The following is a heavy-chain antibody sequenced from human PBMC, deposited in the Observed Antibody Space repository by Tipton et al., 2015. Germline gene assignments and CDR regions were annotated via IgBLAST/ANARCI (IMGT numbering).Heavy chain of an antibody. V-gene: IGHV4-38-2*01. CDR2: ISHGGNT. J-gene: IGHJ4*02. CDR1: AYSISTDYY. CDR3: AAFCYGGNCPDY. D-gene: IGHD2-15*01. Sequence: TLSLTCAVSAYSISTDYYWVWIRQPPGKGLEWIGTISHGGNTFYNPSLKSRVTISADTSKNQVSLRLSSVTAADTAVYYCAAFCYGGNCPDYWGQGTLVIVSA.